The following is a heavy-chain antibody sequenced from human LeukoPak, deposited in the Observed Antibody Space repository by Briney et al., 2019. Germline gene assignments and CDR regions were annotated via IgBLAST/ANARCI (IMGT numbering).Heavy chain of an antibody. J-gene: IGHJ4*02. CDR1: GGSISSGSYY. CDR2: IYTSGST. D-gene: IGHD2-2*01. V-gene: IGHV4-61*02. CDR3: ARGYCSSTSCSLDH. Sequence: SQTLSPTCTVSGGSISSGSYYWSWIRQPAGKGLEWIGRIYTSGSTNYNPSLKSRVTISVDTSKNQFSLKLSSVTAADTAVYYCARGYCSSTSCSLDHWGQGTLVTVSS.